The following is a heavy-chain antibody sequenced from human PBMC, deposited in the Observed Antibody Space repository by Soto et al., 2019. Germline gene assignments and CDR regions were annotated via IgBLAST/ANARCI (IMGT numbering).Heavy chain of an antibody. V-gene: IGHV3-74*01. J-gene: IGHJ4*02. D-gene: IGHD3-10*01. CDR3: AGGYSGSPR. CDR2: ISPDGSTT. Sequence: EVPLVESGGDLVQPGGSLRLSCAASGFTFSSSWMYWVRQAPGKGLVSVSRISPDGSTTTYADSVKGRFTISRDNAKNTLYLQMNSLRAEDTAVYYCAGGYSGSPRWGQGTLVTVSS. CDR1: GFTFSSSW.